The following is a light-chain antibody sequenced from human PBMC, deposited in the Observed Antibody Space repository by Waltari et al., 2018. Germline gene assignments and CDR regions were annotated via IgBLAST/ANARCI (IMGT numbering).Light chain of an antibody. Sequence: QSVLTQSPSVSGAPGQRVTVSCTGSSSTIGAGYDVHWYQQAPGTAPKLLIFANANRPSGVPDRFSGSRSGTSASLAITGLQADDEADYSCQSYDSKLSGYVFGTGTKVIVL. V-gene: IGLV1-40*01. CDR3: QSYDSKLSGYV. CDR1: SSTIGAGYD. J-gene: IGLJ1*01. CDR2: ANA.